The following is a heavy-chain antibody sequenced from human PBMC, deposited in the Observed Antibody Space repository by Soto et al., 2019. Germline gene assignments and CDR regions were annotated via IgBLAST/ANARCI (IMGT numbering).Heavy chain of an antibody. CDR2: ISSSSSYK. J-gene: IGHJ3*01. V-gene: IGHV3-21*02. CDR3: ARDTGNWAGETCYPPRAFDV. D-gene: IGHD2-8*02. CDR1: EFTFSTYT. Sequence: EVQVMESGGGLVQPGGSLRLSCAASEFTFSTYTMNWFRQAPGKGLEWVSSISSSSSYKYYGDSVKGRINISRDNAKNSPFLQMSNLRVEDPAVYYCARDTGNWAGETCYPPRAFDVWGQGTVVTVSS.